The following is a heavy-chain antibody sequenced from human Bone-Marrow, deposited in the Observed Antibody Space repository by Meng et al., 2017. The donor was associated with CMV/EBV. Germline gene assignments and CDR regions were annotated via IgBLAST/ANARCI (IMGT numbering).Heavy chain of an antibody. D-gene: IGHD6-6*01. CDR3: ARGIAARPVLYYYYGMDV. J-gene: IGHJ6*02. V-gene: IGHV6-1*01. CDR1: GDSVSSNSAA. CDR2: TYYRSKWYN. Sequence: SQTLSLTCAISGDSVSSNSAAWNWIRQSPSRGLERLGRTYYRSKWYNDYAVSVKSRITINPDTSKNQFSLQLNSVTPEDTAVYYCARGIAARPVLYYYYGMDVWGQGTTVTVSS.